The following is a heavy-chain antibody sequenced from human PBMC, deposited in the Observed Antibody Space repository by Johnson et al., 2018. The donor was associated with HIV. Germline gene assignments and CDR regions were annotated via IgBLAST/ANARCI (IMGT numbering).Heavy chain of an antibody. V-gene: IGHV3-48*03. J-gene: IGHJ3*02. D-gene: IGHD1-26*01. CDR1: GFTFDDCA. CDR2: ISNSGSTI. CDR3: VKDRGGRFSGSYLSLRVGAFDI. Sequence: VQLVESGGGWGQPGRSLRLSCAASGFTFDDCAMNWVRQVPGKGLEWISYISNSGSTIYYVDSVKGRFTISRDNAKNSLFLQMSSLRAEDTAVYYCVKDRGGRFSGSYLSLRVGAFDIWGQGTLVTVSS.